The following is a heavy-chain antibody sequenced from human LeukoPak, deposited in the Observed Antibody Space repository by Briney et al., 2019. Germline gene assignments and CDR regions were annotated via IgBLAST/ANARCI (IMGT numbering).Heavy chain of an antibody. CDR2: IKQDGSEK. CDR3: AMLKNAFDF. V-gene: IGHV3-7*01. Sequence: PGGSLRLSCAASGFTFSSYGMHWVRQAPGKGLEWVANIKQDGSEKYYVDSVKGRFTTSRDNAKNSLYLQMNSLRAEDTAVYYCAMLKNAFDFWGQGTMVTVSS. CDR1: GFTFSSYG. J-gene: IGHJ3*01.